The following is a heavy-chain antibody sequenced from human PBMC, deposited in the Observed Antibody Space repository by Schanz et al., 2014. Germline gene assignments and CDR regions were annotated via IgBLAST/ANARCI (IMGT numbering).Heavy chain of an antibody. V-gene: IGHV1-2*02. CDR3: ARVYRWQHILGHFDS. J-gene: IGHJ4*02. D-gene: IGHD6-13*01. CDR2: INPDSGDT. Sequence: QVLLVQSGPEVKKPGASVRVSCQASGYTFVGYYIHWLRQAPGQGLEWMGWINPDSGDTNYVQNFQGRVTMTRDTSITTADMDLSRLTSDDTAVYYCARVYRWQHILGHFDSWGQGSLVTVSS. CDR1: GYTFVGYY.